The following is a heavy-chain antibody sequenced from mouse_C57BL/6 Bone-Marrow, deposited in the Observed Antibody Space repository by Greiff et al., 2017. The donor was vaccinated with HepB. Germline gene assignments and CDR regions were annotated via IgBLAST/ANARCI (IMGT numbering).Heavy chain of an antibody. CDR1: GFNIKDDY. CDR3: TPHYYGSSYGAMDY. CDR2: IDPENGDT. Sequence: VQLQQSGAELVRPGASVKLSCTASGFNIKDDYMHWVKQRPEQGLEWIGWIDPENGDTEYASKFQGKATITADTSSNTAYLQLSRLTSEDTAVYYCTPHYYGSSYGAMDYWGQGTSVTVSS. V-gene: IGHV14-4*01. J-gene: IGHJ4*01. D-gene: IGHD1-1*01.